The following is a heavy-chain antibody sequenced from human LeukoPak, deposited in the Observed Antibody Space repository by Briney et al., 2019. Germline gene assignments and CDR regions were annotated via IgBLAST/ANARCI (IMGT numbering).Heavy chain of an antibody. CDR2: IYYSGST. D-gene: IGHD3-10*01. CDR3: ARAGSGSLRLFDY. CDR1: GGSLSDYY. J-gene: IGHJ4*02. V-gene: IGHV4-59*01. Sequence: SETLSLTCTVSGGSLSDYYWTWVRQPPGKGLEWIGYIYYSGSTNYNPSLKSRVTISVHTSKTQFSLKLTSVTAADTAVYYCARAGSGSLRLFDYWGQGTLVTVSS.